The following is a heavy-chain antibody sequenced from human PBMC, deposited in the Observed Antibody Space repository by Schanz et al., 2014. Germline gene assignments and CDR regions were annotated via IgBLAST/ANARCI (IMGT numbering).Heavy chain of an antibody. J-gene: IGHJ4*02. V-gene: IGHV1-46*03. CDR2: VNPSVRGT. CDR3: AGAFDSSGYYFDY. D-gene: IGHD3-22*01. CDR1: GYTLSAYS. Sequence: QVQLVQSGTQVKKPGASVKVSCKASGYTLSAYSLHWVRQAPGQGLEWMGIVNPSVRGTHFAREFQGRVTATSDTSTSTVYMELSGLRSEDTAVYYCAGAFDSSGYYFDYWGQGTLVTVSS.